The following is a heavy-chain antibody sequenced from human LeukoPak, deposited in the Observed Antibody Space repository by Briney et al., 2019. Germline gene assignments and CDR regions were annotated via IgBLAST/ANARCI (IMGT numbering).Heavy chain of an antibody. CDR3: AKDRIAVAGIFDY. Sequence: GGSLRLSCAASGFTFSSFAMSWVRQAPGKGLEWVAVISYDGSNKYYADSVKGRFTISRDNSKNTLYLQMNSLRAEDTAVYYCAKDRIAVAGIFDYWGQGTLVTVSS. J-gene: IGHJ4*02. D-gene: IGHD6-19*01. CDR1: GFTFSSFA. CDR2: ISYDGSNK. V-gene: IGHV3-30*18.